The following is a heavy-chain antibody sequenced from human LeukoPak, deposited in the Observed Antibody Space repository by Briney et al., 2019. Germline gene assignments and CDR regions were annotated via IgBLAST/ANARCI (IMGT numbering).Heavy chain of an antibody. CDR2: IYYSGST. CDR3: ARLGMVYDSSGYFDY. V-gene: IGHV4-30-4*01. CDR1: GGSISSGDYY. Sequence: PSQTLSLTCTVSGGSISSGDYYWSWIRQPPGKGLEWIGYIYYSGSTYYNPSLKSRVTISVDTSKNQFSLKLSSVTAADTAVYYCARLGMVYDSSGYFDYWGQGTLVTVSS. D-gene: IGHD3-22*01. J-gene: IGHJ4*02.